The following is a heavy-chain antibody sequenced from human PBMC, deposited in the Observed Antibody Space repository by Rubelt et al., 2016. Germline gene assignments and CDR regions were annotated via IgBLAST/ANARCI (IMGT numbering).Heavy chain of an antibody. J-gene: IGHJ4*02. CDR3: ARAGDGYNMVFDD. D-gene: IGHD5-24*01. V-gene: IGHV3-21*01. CDR2: ISSGSSYM. CDR1: GFTFSSYA. Sequence: EVQLLESGGGLVQPGGSLRLSCRASGFTFSSYAMHWVRQAPGKGLEWVSCISSGSSYMYYADSVKGRFTVSRDNAKKALFLQMNSLRVEDTAVYYCARAGDGYNMVFDDWGQGTLVTVSS.